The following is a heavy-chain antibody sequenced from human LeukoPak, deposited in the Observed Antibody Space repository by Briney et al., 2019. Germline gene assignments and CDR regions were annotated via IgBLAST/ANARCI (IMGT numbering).Heavy chain of an antibody. CDR3: ARASPRYCSSTSCYYFDY. CDR1: GYTFTSYD. J-gene: IGHJ4*02. V-gene: IGHV1-69*05. D-gene: IGHD2-2*01. CDR2: IIPIFGTA. Sequence: LVKVSCKASGYTFTSYDINWVRQAPGQGLEWMGGIIPIFGTANYAQKFQGRVTITTDESTSTAYMELSSLRSEDTAVYYCARASPRYCSSTSCYYFDYWGQGTLVTVSS.